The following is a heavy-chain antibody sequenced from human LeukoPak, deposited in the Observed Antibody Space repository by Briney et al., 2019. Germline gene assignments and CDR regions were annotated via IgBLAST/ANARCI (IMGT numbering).Heavy chain of an antibody. CDR1: GFTFSSYN. CDR3: AKVGDNWDFDY. D-gene: IGHD3-16*01. CDR2: ISSSSSYI. Sequence: GGSLRLSCAASGFTFSSYNMNWVRQAPGKGLEWVSSISSSSSYIYYADSVKGRFTISRDNSKNTLYLHMNSLRAEDTAVYYCAKVGDNWDFDYWGQGTLVSVSS. V-gene: IGHV3-21*01. J-gene: IGHJ4*02.